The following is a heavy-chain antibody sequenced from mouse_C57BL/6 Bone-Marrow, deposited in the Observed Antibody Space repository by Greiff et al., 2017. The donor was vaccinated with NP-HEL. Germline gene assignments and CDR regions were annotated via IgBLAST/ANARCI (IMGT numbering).Heavy chain of an antibody. D-gene: IGHD1-1*01. CDR3: ARSITTVAVPFDY. V-gene: IGHV1-50*01. CDR2: IDPSASCT. Sequence: QVQLQQPGAELVKPGASVKLSCKASGYTFTSYWMQWVKQRPGQGLEWIGEIDPSASCTNYNKKFKGKATLTVDTSSRTAYMQLSSLTSEDSAVYYCARSITTVAVPFDYWGQGTTLTVSS. CDR1: GYTFTSYW. J-gene: IGHJ2*01.